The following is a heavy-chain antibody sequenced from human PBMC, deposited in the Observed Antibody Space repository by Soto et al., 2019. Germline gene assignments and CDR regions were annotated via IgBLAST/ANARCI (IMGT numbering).Heavy chain of an antibody. CDR2: IYSGGST. CDR1: GCPVSSNY. J-gene: IGHJ5*02. V-gene: IGHV3-66*01. Sequence: GSLRLSCAASGCPVSSNYMSWVRQAPGKGLEWVSVIYSGGSTYYADSVKGRFTISRDNSKNTLYLQMNSLRAEDTAVYYCAREDYDFWSGYPTWGQGTLVTVSS. CDR3: AREDYDFWSGYPT. D-gene: IGHD3-3*01.